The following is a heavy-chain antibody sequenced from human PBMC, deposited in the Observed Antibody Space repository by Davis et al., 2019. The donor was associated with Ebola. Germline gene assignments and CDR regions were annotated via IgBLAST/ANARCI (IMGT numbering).Heavy chain of an antibody. CDR1: GGTFSSYT. Sequence: AASVKVSCKASGGTFSSYTISWVRQAPGQGLEWMGRFIPILGVANYAQKFQGRVTITADKSTSTAYMEVGSLKSDDTAVYYCARAQFPTTSDHWGQGTLVTVSS. V-gene: IGHV1-69*02. CDR2: FIPILGVA. CDR3: ARAQFPTTSDH. J-gene: IGHJ4*02. D-gene: IGHD1-1*01.